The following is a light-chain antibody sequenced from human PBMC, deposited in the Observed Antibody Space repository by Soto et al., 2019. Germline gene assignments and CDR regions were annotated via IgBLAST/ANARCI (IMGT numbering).Light chain of an antibody. CDR3: QQYESSPLT. Sequence: EIVLTQSPDTLSLSPGERATLSCRASQSVSSGFLAWYQQKPGQAPRLLIYRASTRATGIPDRFTGSGSGTDFTLTISRLEPEDFAVYYCQQYESSPLTFGGGTKGEIK. V-gene: IGKV3-20*01. J-gene: IGKJ4*01. CDR1: QSVSSGF. CDR2: RAS.